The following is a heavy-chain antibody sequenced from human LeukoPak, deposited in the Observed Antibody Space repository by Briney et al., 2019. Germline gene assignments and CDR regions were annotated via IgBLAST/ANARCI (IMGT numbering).Heavy chain of an antibody. CDR3: AKQGGGTEITDY. D-gene: IGHD3-16*01. Sequence: SETLSLTCSVSGGSISSSDHYWAWVRQPPGKGLEWIGNVSYTGRTNYNPSLKSRLTISEDMSKNSFSLRLTSVTAADTAVYYCAKQGGGTEITDYWGQGTLVTVSS. CDR1: GGSISSSDHY. V-gene: IGHV4-39*02. CDR2: VSYTGRT. J-gene: IGHJ4*02.